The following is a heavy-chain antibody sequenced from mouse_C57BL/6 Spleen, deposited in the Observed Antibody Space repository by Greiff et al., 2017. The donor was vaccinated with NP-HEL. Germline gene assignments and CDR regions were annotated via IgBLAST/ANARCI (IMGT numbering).Heavy chain of an antibody. V-gene: IGHV1-15*01. CDR2: IDPETGGT. D-gene: IGHD2-4*01. CDR1: GYTFTDCE. Sequence: QVQLQQSGAELVRPGASVTLSCKASGYTFTDCEMHWVKQTPVHGLEWIGAIDPETGGTAYNQKFKGKAILTADKSSSTAYMELRSLTSEDSAVYYCTRKGNYYDYDGYAMDYWGQGTSVTVSS. J-gene: IGHJ4*01. CDR3: TRKGNYYDYDGYAMDY.